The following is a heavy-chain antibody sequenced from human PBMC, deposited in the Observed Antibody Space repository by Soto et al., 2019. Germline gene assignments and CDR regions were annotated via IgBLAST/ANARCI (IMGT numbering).Heavy chain of an antibody. Sequence: QITLQESGPTLVKPTQTLTLTCTFSGFSCTTAGVAVGWIRQTPGGALEWLTLIYYNDDRRFSPSLKTRLTITGDTSNNPVVLSLTNVDPGDTATYFCAHSDGGYEIIYFDFWGQGIQVTVSS. J-gene: IGHJ4*02. V-gene: IGHV2-5*01. D-gene: IGHD5-12*01. CDR1: GFSCTTAGVA. CDR2: IYYNDDR. CDR3: AHSDGGYEIIYFDF.